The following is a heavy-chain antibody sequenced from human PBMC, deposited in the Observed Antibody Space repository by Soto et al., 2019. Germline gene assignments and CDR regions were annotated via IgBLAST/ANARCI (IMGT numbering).Heavy chain of an antibody. CDR1: GFPFSSHW. D-gene: IGHD1-20*01. CDR3: ARITSPGYFDS. V-gene: IGHV3-7*05. J-gene: IGHJ4*02. Sequence: EVQLVESGGGLVQPGGSLRLSCAASGFPFSSHWMTWVRQAPGKGLERVAYIKQDGSEKYYVGSVMGRFTMSRDNTQSSLSLQMNTLIVEDSAVYYCARITSPGYFDSWGQGTLVTVSS. CDR2: IKQDGSEK.